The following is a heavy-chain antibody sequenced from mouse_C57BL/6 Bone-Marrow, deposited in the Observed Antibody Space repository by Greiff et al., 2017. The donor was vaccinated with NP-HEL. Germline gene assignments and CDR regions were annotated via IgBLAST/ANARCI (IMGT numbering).Heavy chain of an antibody. CDR2: IHPSDSDT. D-gene: IGHD1-1*01. Sequence: QVQLQQPGAELVKPGASVKVSCKASGYTFTSYWLHWVKQRPGQGLEWIGRIHPSDSDTNYNQKFTGQSTLTVDKSDRTAYMQLSSLTSEDSAVYYCARGYYGSRDYWGQGTTLTVAS. CDR1: GYTFTSYW. J-gene: IGHJ2*01. V-gene: IGHV1-74*01. CDR3: ARGYYGSRDY.